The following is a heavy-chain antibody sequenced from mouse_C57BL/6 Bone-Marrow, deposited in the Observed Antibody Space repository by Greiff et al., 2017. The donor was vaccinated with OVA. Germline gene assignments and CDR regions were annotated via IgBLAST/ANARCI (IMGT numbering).Heavy chain of an antibody. J-gene: IGHJ2*01. CDR3: ARTGYYFDY. CDR2: IRNKANGYTT. D-gene: IGHD2-2*01. V-gene: IGHV7-3*01. Sequence: EVKVVESGGGLVQPGGSLSLSCAASGFTFTDYYMSWVRQPPGKALEWLCFIRNKANGYTTEYSASVKGRFTISRDNSQSILYLQMNALRAEDSATYYCARTGYYFDYWGQGTTLTVSS. CDR1: GFTFTDYY.